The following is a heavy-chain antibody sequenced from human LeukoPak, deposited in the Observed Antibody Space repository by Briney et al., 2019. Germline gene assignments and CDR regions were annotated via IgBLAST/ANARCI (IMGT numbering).Heavy chain of an antibody. D-gene: IGHD6-19*01. J-gene: IGHJ4*02. CDR1: GGTFSSYA. CDR3: ARDRNSGWPFGY. CDR2: IIPIFGTA. V-gene: IGHV1-69*13. Sequence: ASVKVSCKASGGTFSSYAISWVRQAPGQGLEWMGGIIPIFGTANYAQKFQGRVTITADESTSTAYMELSSLRSEDTAVYYCARDRNSGWPFGYWGQGTLVTVSS.